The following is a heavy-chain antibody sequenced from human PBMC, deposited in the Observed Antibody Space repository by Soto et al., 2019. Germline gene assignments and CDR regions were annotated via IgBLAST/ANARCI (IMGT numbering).Heavy chain of an antibody. CDR3: ARDLRIAAAGNAFDI. CDR1: GGSISGHY. D-gene: IGHD6-13*01. J-gene: IGHJ3*02. V-gene: IGHV4-59*11. CDR2: IYYSGST. Sequence: PSETLSLTCTVSGGSISGHYWSWIRQPPGKGLEWIGYIYYSGSTNYNPSLKSRVTMSVVTSKNQFSLKLSSVTAADTAIYYCARDLRIAAAGNAFDIWGQGTMVTVSS.